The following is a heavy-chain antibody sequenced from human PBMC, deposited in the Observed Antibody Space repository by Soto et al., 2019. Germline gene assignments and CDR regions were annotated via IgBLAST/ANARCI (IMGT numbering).Heavy chain of an antibody. CDR1: GYPFTSYG. V-gene: IGHV1-18*01. Sequence: QVQLVQSGPEVKKPGASVKVSCKASGYPFTSYGFSWVRQAPVQGIEGLGWISAHNGDTIYAQKFPDRITMTTDPSTNTAYLELRSLKSGDTAVFYCARSSGTYPPSRYYYGLDVWGQGTTVTVSS. CDR3: ARSSGTYPPSRYYYGLDV. D-gene: IGHD1-26*01. J-gene: IGHJ6*02. CDR2: ISAHNGDT.